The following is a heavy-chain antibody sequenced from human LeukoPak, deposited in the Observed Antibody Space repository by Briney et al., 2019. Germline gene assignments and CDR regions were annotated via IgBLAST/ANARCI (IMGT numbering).Heavy chain of an antibody. J-gene: IGHJ4*02. CDR1: GFIFTDYW. Sequence: GGSLRLSCAASGFIFTDYWMSWVRQAPGKGLEWVANIKQDGSEKYYVGSVKGRFTISRDNAKSSLYLQMNSLRAEDTAVYYCTREMVMIDYWGQGNLVTVSS. CDR2: IKQDGSEK. D-gene: IGHD4-23*01. V-gene: IGHV3-7*03. CDR3: TREMVMIDY.